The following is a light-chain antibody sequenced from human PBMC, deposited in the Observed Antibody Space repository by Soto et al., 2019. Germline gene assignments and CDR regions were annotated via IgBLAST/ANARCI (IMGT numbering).Light chain of an antibody. Sequence: EIVLTQSPGTLSLSPGEGATLSCRASLGLGSSYLAWHQQKPGQAPRLLIYGTSRRATGIPDRFSGSGSGTGFTLTISRLEPEDFAVYYCQQYDGSPYTFGQGTKLEI. J-gene: IGKJ2*01. CDR1: LGLGSSY. CDR3: QQYDGSPYT. CDR2: GTS. V-gene: IGKV3-20*01.